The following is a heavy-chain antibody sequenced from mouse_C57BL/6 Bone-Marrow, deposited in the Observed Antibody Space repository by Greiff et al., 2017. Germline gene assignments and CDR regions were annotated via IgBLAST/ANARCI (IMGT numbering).Heavy chain of an antibody. CDR3: TQGLGRAWFAY. V-gene: IGHV1-5*01. CDR2: LYPGNSDT. J-gene: IGHJ3*01. D-gene: IGHD4-1*01. Sequence: VHVKQSGTVLARPGASVKMSCKTSGYTFTSYWMHWVKQRPGQGLEWIGALYPGNSDTSYNQKFKGKAKLTAVTSASTAYMELSSLTNEDSAVYYCTQGLGRAWFAYWGQGTLVTVSA. CDR1: GYTFTSYW.